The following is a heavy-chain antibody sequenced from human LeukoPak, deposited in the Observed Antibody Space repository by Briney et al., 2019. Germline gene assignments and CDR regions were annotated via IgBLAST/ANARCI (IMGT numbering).Heavy chain of an antibody. CDR2: FSGSGGTT. J-gene: IGHJ4*02. V-gene: IGHV3-23*01. Sequence: GGSLRLSCAAPGFTFSNYAMTWIRQAPGKVHEWVPVFSGSGGTTYEADSVKGRFTISRDNSKNTLYLQMNSLRAEDTAVYFCARERAVAGTDYSDYWGQGTLVTVSS. D-gene: IGHD6-19*01. CDR1: GFTFSNYA. CDR3: ARERAVAGTDYSDY.